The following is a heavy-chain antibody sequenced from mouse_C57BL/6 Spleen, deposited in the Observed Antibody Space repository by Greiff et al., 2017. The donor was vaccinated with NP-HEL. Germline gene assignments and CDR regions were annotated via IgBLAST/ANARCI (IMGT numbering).Heavy chain of an antibody. CDR3: TTGEVTTQGYYAMDY. CDR1: GFNIKDDY. J-gene: IGHJ4*01. CDR2: IDPENGDT. Sequence: EVQLVESGAELVRPGASVKLSCTASGFNIKDDYMHWVKQRPEQGLEWIGWIDPENGDTEYASKFQGKATITADTSSNTAYLQLSSLTSEDTAVYDCTTGEVTTQGYYAMDYWGQGNSVTVSS. V-gene: IGHV14-4*01. D-gene: IGHD2-2*01.